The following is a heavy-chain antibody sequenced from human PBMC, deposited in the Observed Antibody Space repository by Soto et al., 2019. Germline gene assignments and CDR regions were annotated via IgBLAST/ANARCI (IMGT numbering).Heavy chain of an antibody. V-gene: IGHV3-48*01. Sequence: EVQLVESGGGLVQPGGSLRLSCAASGFTFSSYSMNWVRQAPGKGLEWVSYISSSSSTIYYADSVKGRFTISRDNAKNALYLQMNSLRAEDTAVYYGAVVPAANGHYGMDVWGQGTTVTVSS. CDR2: ISSSSSTI. J-gene: IGHJ6*02. CDR3: AVVPAANGHYGMDV. CDR1: GFTFSSYS. D-gene: IGHD2-2*01.